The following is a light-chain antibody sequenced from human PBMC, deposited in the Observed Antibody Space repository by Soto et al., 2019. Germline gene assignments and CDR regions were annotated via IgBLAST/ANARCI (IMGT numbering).Light chain of an antibody. CDR3: QQYGSSPTWT. CDR1: QSVSSNY. Sequence: ESVLTQSPGTLSLSPAARATLSCRPSQSVSSNYLAWYQQKPGQAPRLLIYGASNRASGIPDRFSGSGSGTDFTLTISRLEPEDSAVYYCQQYGSSPTWTCGQGTKVDIK. CDR2: GAS. V-gene: IGKV3-20*01. J-gene: IGKJ1*01.